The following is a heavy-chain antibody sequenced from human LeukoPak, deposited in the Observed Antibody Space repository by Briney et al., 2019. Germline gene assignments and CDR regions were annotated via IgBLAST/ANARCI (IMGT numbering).Heavy chain of an antibody. CDR3: ARVVPPLYHFDY. V-gene: IGHV3-7*01. CDR2: IKQDGSEK. CDR1: GFTFSSSW. J-gene: IGHJ4*02. Sequence: GGSLRLSCAASGFTFSSSWMSWVRQAPGKGLECVANIKQDGSEKYYVDSVKGRFTISRDNAKNSLYLQINSLRAEDTAVYFCARVVPPLYHFDYWGQGTLVTVSS. D-gene: IGHD2-2*02.